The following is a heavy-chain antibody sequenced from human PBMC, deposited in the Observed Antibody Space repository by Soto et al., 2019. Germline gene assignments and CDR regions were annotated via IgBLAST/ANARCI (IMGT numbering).Heavy chain of an antibody. D-gene: IGHD3-9*01. J-gene: IGHJ4*02. Sequence: EVQLVESGGGLVQPGGSLRLSCAASGFTFSSYWMSWVRQAPGKGLEWVANIKQDGSEKYYVDSVKGRFTISRDNAKNSLYLQMNRLRAEDTAVYYCARDQTRRYFDPFEDYWGQGTLVTVSS. CDR3: ARDQTRRYFDPFEDY. CDR2: IKQDGSEK. V-gene: IGHV3-7*01. CDR1: GFTFSSYW.